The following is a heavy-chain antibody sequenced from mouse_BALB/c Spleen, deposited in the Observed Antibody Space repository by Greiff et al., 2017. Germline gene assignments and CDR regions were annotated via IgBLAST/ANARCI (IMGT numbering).Heavy chain of an antibody. CDR3: ARSGLYYGNYGFDY. Sequence: EVQLQESGAELVKPGASVKLSCTASGFNIKDTYMHWVKQRPEQGLEWIGRIDPANGNTKYDPKFQGKATIKADTSSNTAYLQLSSLTSEDTAVYYCARSGLYYGNYGFDYWGQGTTLTVSS. CDR1: GFNIKDTY. V-gene: IGHV14-3*02. J-gene: IGHJ2*01. CDR2: IDPANGNT. D-gene: IGHD2-1*01.